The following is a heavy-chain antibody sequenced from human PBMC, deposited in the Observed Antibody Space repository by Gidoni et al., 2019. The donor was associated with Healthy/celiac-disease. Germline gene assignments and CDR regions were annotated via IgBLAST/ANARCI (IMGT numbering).Heavy chain of an antibody. CDR3: ARPHDYGDYSRNAFDI. D-gene: IGHD4-17*01. CDR2: ISSSSSTI. CDR1: GFTFSSYS. Sequence: EVQLVESGGGLVQPGGSLRLSCAASGFTFSSYSMNWVRQAPGKGLEWVSYISSSSSTIYYADSVKGRFTISRDNAKNSLYLQMNSLRDEDTAVYYCARPHDYGDYSRNAFDIWGQGTMVTVSS. V-gene: IGHV3-48*02. J-gene: IGHJ3*02.